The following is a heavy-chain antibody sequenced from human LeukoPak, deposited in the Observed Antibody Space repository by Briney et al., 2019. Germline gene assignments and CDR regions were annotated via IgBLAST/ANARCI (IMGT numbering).Heavy chain of an antibody. CDR1: SGSINYYY. D-gene: IGHD2-8*01. Sequence: PSETLSLTCSVPSGSINYYYWNWIRQPPGKELEWIAYTHYTGNTKSNPSLKSRVTTSVDTSKSQFSLKLSSVTAADTAVYYCAKWSSTLKAFDFWGQGILAIVSS. CDR2: THYTGNT. J-gene: IGHJ4*02. CDR3: AKWSSTLKAFDF. V-gene: IGHV4-59*08.